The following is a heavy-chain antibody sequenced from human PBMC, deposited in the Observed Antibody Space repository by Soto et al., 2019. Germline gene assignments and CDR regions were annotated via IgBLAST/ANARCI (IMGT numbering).Heavy chain of an antibody. V-gene: IGHV3-30*18. D-gene: IGHD3-10*01. CDR1: RFPFSYYA. Sequence: QVELVESGGGVVRPGRSLRLSCAASRFPFSYYAMHWVRQAPGKGLEFVAVLLDDGSKYYADSVQGRFTISKDNSMKTVDLEMSSLRPEDTALYYCAKEGTGLYNAIDIWGQGTMVTVS. CDR3: AKEGTGLYNAIDI. J-gene: IGHJ3*02. CDR2: LLDDGSK.